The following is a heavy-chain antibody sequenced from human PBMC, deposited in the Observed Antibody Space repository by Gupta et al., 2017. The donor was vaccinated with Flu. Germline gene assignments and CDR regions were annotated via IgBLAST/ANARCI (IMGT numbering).Heavy chain of an antibody. CDR3: ASMPRAVARSRV. J-gene: IGHJ4*02. D-gene: IGHD6-19*01. CDR1: FSSYS. V-gene: IGHV3-21*01. CDR2: ISSSSSYI. Sequence: FSSYSMNWVRQAPGKGLEWVSSISSSSSYIYYADSVKGRFTISRDNAKNSLYLQMNSLRAEDTAVYYCASMPRAVARSRVWGQGNLVTVSS.